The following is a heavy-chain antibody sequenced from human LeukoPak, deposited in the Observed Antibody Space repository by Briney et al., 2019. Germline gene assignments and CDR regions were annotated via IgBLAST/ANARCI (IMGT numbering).Heavy chain of an antibody. CDR3: ARGGRVVRGVLRD. D-gene: IGHD3-10*01. CDR1: GGSFSGYY. V-gene: IGHV4-34*01. J-gene: IGHJ4*02. CDR2: INHSGST. Sequence: SETLSLTCAVYGGSFSGYYWSWIRQPPGKGLEWIGEINHSGSTNYNPSLKSRVTISVDTSKNQFPLKLSSVTAADTAVYYCARGGRVVRGVLRDWGQGTLVTVSS.